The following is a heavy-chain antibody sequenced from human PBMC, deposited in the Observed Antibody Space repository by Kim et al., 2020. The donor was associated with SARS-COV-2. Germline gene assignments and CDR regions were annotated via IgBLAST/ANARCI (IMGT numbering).Heavy chain of an antibody. V-gene: IGHV1-69*13. Sequence: SVKVFCKASGGTFSSYAISWVRQAPGQGLEWMGGIIPIFGTANYAQKFQGRVTITADESTSTAYMELSSLRSEDTAVYYCARERGKWELWNWFDPWGQGTLVTVSS. CDR1: GGTFSSYA. CDR2: IIPIFGTA. J-gene: IGHJ5*02. D-gene: IGHD1-26*01. CDR3: ARERGKWELWNWFDP.